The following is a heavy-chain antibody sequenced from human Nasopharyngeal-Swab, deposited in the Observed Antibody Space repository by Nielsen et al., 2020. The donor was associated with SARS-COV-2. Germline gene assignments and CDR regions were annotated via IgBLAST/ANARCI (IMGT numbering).Heavy chain of an antibody. V-gene: IGHV3-30*18. J-gene: IGHJ6*02. CDR3: AKEPYSSSWYVYYYYYGMDV. CDR1: GFTFNSYG. Sequence: GESLKISCAASGFTFNSYGMHWVRQAPGKGLEWVAVISYDGSNKYYADSVKGRFTISRDNSKNTLYLQMNSLRAEDTAVYYCAKEPYSSSWYVYYYYYGMDVWGQGTTVTVSS. D-gene: IGHD6-13*01. CDR2: ISYDGSNK.